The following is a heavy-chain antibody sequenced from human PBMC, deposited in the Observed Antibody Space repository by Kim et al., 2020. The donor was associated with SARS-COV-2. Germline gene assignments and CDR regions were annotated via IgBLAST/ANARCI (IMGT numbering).Heavy chain of an antibody. J-gene: IGHJ5*02. D-gene: IGHD3-22*01. CDR2: IYYTGST. CDR1: GGSISSGGYY. CDR3: AREGYYDSRGWFDP. Sequence: SETLSLTCTVSGGSISSGGYYWSWIRQHPGKGLEWIGYIYYTGSTYYNPSLKSRVTISVDTSKNQFSLKLSSVTAADTAVYYCAREGYYDSRGWFDPWGQGTLVTVSS. V-gene: IGHV4-31*03.